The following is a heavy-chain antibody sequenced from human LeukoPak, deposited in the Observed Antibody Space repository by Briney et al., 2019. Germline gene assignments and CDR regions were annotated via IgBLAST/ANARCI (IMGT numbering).Heavy chain of an antibody. Sequence: ASVKVSCKASGYTFTSYAMHWVRQAPGQRLEWMGWINASNGNTKYSQKFQGRVTITRDTSASTAYMELSSLRSEDTAVYYCARGRVLIAAAGIGYWGQGTLVTVSS. J-gene: IGHJ4*02. CDR2: INASNGNT. CDR3: ARGRVLIAAAGIGY. D-gene: IGHD6-13*01. V-gene: IGHV1-3*01. CDR1: GYTFTSYA.